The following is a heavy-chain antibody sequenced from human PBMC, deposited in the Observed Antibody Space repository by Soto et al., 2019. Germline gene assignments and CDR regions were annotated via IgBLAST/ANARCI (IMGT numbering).Heavy chain of an antibody. Sequence: EVQLVESGGGLVQPGGSLRLSCAASGFTLSSYWMHWVLQVPGKGLMWVSRINSDGIRTNYADSVKGRFTISRDNAKNTLYLQMNSLRAEDTAVYYCARDLGNYDRYYFDYWGQGTLVTVSS. CDR2: INSDGIRT. V-gene: IGHV3-74*01. D-gene: IGHD1-7*01. CDR3: ARDLGNYDRYYFDY. CDR1: GFTLSSYW. J-gene: IGHJ4*02.